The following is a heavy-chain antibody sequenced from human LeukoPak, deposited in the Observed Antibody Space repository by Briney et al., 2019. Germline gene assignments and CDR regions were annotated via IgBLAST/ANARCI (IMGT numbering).Heavy chain of an antibody. CDR3: AKWDYAGMTRAFDI. CDR2: ISHDGSKK. J-gene: IGHJ3*02. CDR1: GFTFSSYG. D-gene: IGHD3-16*01. V-gene: IGHV3-30*18. Sequence: GRSLRLSCAASGFTFSSYGMHWVRRAPGKGLEWLAAISHDGSKKYYADSVNGRFTISRDNSKNTLWLQMNSLRAEDTAVYYCAKWDYAGMTRAFDIWGQGTLVTFSS.